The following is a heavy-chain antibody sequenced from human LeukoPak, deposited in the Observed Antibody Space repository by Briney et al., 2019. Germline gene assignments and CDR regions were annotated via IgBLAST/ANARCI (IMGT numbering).Heavy chain of an antibody. V-gene: IGHV1-18*04. CDR1: GYTFTSYY. CDR3: ARGRFYYYYMDV. J-gene: IGHJ6*03. CDR2: IGAYNGNT. Sequence: ALVKVSCKASGYTFTSYYMHWVRQAPGQGLEWMGWIGAYNGNTNYAQKLQGRVTMTTDTSTSTAYMELRSLRSDDTAVYYCARGRFYYYYMDVWGKGTTVTISS.